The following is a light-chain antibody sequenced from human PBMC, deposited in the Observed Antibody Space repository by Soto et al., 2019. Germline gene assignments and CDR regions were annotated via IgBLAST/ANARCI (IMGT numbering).Light chain of an antibody. Sequence: DIQVTQSPPSLSASVGDRVTITCRASQYIGNYLNWYQHKPGKALQILVYSASNSSMGVPYRMSSSVSATDSTLNITALHPDDFGSCCCHYNYILPWTLAQVTKLDIK. CDR1: QYIGNY. CDR2: SAS. J-gene: IGKJ1*01. V-gene: IGKV1-39*01. CDR3: HYNYILPWT.